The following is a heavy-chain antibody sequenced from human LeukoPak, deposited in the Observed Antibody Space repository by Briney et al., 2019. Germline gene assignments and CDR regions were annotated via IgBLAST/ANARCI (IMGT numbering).Heavy chain of an antibody. J-gene: IGHJ4*02. CDR1: GYTLTELS. CDR2: FDPEDGET. V-gene: IGHV1-24*01. Sequence: GASVKVSCTVSGYTLTELSMHWVRQAPGKGLEWMGGFDPEDGETIYAQKFQGRVTMTEDTSTDTAYMELSSLRSEDTAVYYCATDKVGANDDLFDYWGQGTLVTVSS. D-gene: IGHD1-26*01. CDR3: ATDKVGANDDLFDY.